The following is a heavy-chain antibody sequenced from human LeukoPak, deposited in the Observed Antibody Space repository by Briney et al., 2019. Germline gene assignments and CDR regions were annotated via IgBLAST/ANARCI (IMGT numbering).Heavy chain of an antibody. CDR2: INHSGST. CDR3: ARGVYGDYDVFDY. Sequence: PSETLSLTCTVSGYSISSGYYWGWIRQPPGKGLEWIGEINHSGSTNYNPSLKSRVTISVDTSKNQFSLKLSSVTAADTAVYYCARGVYGDYDVFDYWGQGTLVTVSS. J-gene: IGHJ4*02. CDR1: GYSISSGYY. V-gene: IGHV4-38-2*02. D-gene: IGHD4-17*01.